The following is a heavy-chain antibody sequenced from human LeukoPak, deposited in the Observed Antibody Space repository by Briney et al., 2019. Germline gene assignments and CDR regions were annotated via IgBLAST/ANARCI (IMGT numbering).Heavy chain of an antibody. D-gene: IGHD3-9*01. Sequence: PGGSLRLSCAASGFTFSSYEMNWVRQAPGRGLEWVAFIRNDGSDKYYADSVKGRFTISRDNSKNTLSVQMNSLRVQDTAVYYCVRDADWSFDYWGQGTLLTVSS. CDR1: GFTFSSYE. J-gene: IGHJ4*02. V-gene: IGHV3-30*02. CDR3: VRDADWSFDY. CDR2: IRNDGSDK.